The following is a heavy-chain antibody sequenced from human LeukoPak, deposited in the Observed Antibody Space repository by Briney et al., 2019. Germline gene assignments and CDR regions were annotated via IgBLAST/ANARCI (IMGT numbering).Heavy chain of an antibody. V-gene: IGHV3-43*02. CDR2: ISGDGITT. Sequence: GGSLRLSCAASGFTFNRYAMHWVRQAPGKGLEWVGLISGDGITTYYLDSVKGRFTISRDNSKNSLYLHMNSLRSEDTALYYCARDHVYGGADDWGQGTLVTVSS. J-gene: IGHJ4*02. CDR3: ARDHVYGGADD. D-gene: IGHD4-23*01. CDR1: GFTFNRYA.